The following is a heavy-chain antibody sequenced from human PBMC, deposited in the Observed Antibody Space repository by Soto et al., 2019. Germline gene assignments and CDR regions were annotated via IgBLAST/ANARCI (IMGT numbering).Heavy chain of an antibody. V-gene: IGHV4-59*01. D-gene: IGHD2-15*01. Sequence: SETLSLTCTVSGGSITSYYSSWIRQPPGKGLEWIGYIYYSGSTNYNPSLKSRVTISVDTSKNQFSLKLSSVTAADTAVYYCARGMRYCSGGSCYSKYYYYYYMDVWGKGTTVTVSS. CDR1: GGSITSYY. CDR2: IYYSGST. J-gene: IGHJ6*03. CDR3: ARGMRYCSGGSCYSKYYYYYYMDV.